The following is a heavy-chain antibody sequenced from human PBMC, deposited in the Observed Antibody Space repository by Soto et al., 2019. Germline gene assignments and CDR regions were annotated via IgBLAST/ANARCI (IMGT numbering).Heavy chain of an antibody. CDR3: ARERQLRYFDWPRSNRFDP. J-gene: IGHJ5*02. V-gene: IGHV4-61*01. D-gene: IGHD3-9*01. Sequence: SETLSLTCTVSGGSVSSGSYYWSWIRQPPXKGLEWIGYIYYSGSTNYNPSLKSRVTISVDTSKNQFSLKLSSVTAADTAVYYCARERQLRYFDWPRSNRFDPWGQGTLVTVSS. CDR2: IYYSGST. CDR1: GGSVSSGSYY.